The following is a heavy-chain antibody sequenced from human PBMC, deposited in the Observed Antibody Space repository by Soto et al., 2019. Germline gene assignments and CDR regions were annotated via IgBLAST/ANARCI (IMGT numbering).Heavy chain of an antibody. Sequence: ASVKVSFKASGYTFTSYDINWVRQATGQGLEWMGWMNPNSGNTGYAQKFQGRVTMTRNTSISTAYMELSSLRSEDTAVYYCARGWGKIIHYYYYYMDVWGKGTTVTVSS. CDR2: MNPNSGNT. J-gene: IGHJ6*03. CDR3: ARGWGKIIHYYYYYMDV. V-gene: IGHV1-8*01. D-gene: IGHD7-27*01. CDR1: GYTFTSYD.